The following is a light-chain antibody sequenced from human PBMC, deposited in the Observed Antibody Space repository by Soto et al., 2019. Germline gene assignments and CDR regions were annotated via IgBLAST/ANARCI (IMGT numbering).Light chain of an antibody. Sequence: QSVLTQPASVSGSPGQSITISCTGTSSDVGGYNYVSWYQHHPGKAPKLMIYEVSHRPAGVSNRFSGSVYGNTASLTISGLQAEDEADYYCSSSTSSSTDVFGTGTKLTVL. J-gene: IGLJ1*01. CDR1: SSDVGGYNY. V-gene: IGLV2-14*01. CDR3: SSSTSSSTDV. CDR2: EVS.